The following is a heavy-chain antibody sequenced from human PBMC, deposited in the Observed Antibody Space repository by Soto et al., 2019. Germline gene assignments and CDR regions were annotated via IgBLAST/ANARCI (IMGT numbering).Heavy chain of an antibody. D-gene: IGHD1-26*01. J-gene: IGHJ4*02. Sequence: QVQLAESGGGVVQPGGSLRLSCAASGFTFSDYGIDWIHQAPGKGLEWVAVISHEGGTQYYADSVRGRFTVSRDNSKNILYLQMDSLRPEDTAVYFCAKEGSPKVSRWDDYWGQGTLVTVSS. CDR2: ISHEGGTQ. CDR3: AKEGSPKVSRWDDY. CDR1: GFTFSDYG. V-gene: IGHV3-30*18.